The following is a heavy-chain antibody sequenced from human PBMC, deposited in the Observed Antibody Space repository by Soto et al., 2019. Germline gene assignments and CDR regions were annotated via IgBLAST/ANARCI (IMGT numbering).Heavy chain of an antibody. CDR1: GFTFSSYS. J-gene: IGHJ6*03. Sequence: GESLKISCAASGFTFSSYSMNWVRQAPGKGLEWVSYISSSSSTIYYADSVKGRFTISRDNAKNSLYLQMNSLRAEDTAVYYCARDGYYGSGSYDYMDVWGKGTTVTVSS. CDR2: ISSSSSTI. D-gene: IGHD3-10*01. CDR3: ARDGYYGSGSYDYMDV. V-gene: IGHV3-48*01.